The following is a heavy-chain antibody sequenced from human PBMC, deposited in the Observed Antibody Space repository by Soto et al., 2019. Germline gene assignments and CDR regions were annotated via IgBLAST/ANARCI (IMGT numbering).Heavy chain of an antibody. CDR2: ISWNSGSI. V-gene: IGHV3-9*01. J-gene: IGHJ4*02. CDR3: AKVRQVRGVIIGGYFDY. CDR1: GFTFDDYA. D-gene: IGHD3-10*01. Sequence: EVQLVESGGGLVQPGRSLRLSCAASGFTFDDYAMHWVRQAPGKGLEWVSGISWNSGSIGYADSVKGRFTISRDNAKNSLYLQMNSLRAEDTALYYCAKVRQVRGVIIGGYFDYWGQGTLVTVSS.